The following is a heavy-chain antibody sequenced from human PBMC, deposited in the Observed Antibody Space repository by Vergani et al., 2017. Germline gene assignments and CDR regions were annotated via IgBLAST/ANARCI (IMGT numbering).Heavy chain of an antibody. CDR1: GFTFTKYA. V-gene: IGHV3-9*01. J-gene: IGHJ2*01. D-gene: IGHD6-13*01. CDR2: INWNSDSI. Sequence: EVQLLESGGGLVQPGGSLRLSCAASGFTFTKYAMTWVRQAPGKGLEWVSGINWNSDSIAYADSVKGRFTISRDNAKNSLYLQMNSLRAEDTALYYCVKDIAASGNYWYFDLWGRGTLVTVSS. CDR3: VKDIAASGNYWYFDL.